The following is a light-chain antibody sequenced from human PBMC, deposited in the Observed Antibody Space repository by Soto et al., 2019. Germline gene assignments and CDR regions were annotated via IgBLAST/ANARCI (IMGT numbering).Light chain of an antibody. Sequence: QSVLTQSSSAPASLGSSVKLTCTLSSGHSSYIIAWHQQQPGKAPRYLMKLEGSGSYNKGSGVPDRFSGSSSGADRYLTISNLQSEDEADYYCETWDSITPGVFGGGTKVTVL. V-gene: IGLV4-60*03. CDR2: LEGSGSY. CDR1: SGHSSYI. J-gene: IGLJ2*01. CDR3: ETWDSITPGV.